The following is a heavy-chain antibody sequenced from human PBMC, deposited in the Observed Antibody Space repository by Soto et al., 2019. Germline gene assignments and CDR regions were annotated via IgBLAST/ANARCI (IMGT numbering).Heavy chain of an antibody. D-gene: IGHD1-1*01. V-gene: IGHV4-34*01. J-gene: IGHJ6*03. CDR1: GGSFSGYY. CDR3: ARGLSGGYMDV. CDR2: INHSGST. Sequence: SETLSLTCAVYGGSFSGYYWSWIRQPPGKGLEWIGEINHSGSTNYNPSLKSRVTISVDTSKNQFSLKLSSVTAADTAVYYCARGLSGGYMDVWGKGTTVTVSS.